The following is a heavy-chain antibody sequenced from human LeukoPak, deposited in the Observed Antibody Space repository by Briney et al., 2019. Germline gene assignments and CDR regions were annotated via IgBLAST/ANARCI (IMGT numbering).Heavy chain of an antibody. D-gene: IGHD4-17*01. CDR3: ARDSPHGPRSAFDI. CDR1: GGSISSYY. CDR2: IYYSGST. J-gene: IGHJ3*02. Sequence: PSETLSLTCTVSGGSISSYYWSWIRQPPGKGLEWIGYIYYSGSTNYNPSLKSRVTISVDTSKNQFSLKLSSVTAADTAVYYCARDSPHGPRSAFDIWGQGTMVTVSS. V-gene: IGHV4-59*01.